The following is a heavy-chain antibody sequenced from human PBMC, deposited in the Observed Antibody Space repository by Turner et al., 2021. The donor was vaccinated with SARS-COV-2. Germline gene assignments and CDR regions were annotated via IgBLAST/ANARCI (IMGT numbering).Heavy chain of an antibody. J-gene: IGHJ4*02. V-gene: IGHV3-23*04. Sequence: DVQLVVSGGGLEQAGASLRLSCAASGFTFSSYAISCVRQAPGKGLEWVSGISGSGGNTYYADSVKGRFTISRDNSKNALYLQMNRLRAEDTAVYYCAKLFVYGASFDYWGQGTLVTVSS. CDR1: GFTFSSYA. CDR2: ISGSGGNT. D-gene: IGHD3-10*02. CDR3: AKLFVYGASFDY.